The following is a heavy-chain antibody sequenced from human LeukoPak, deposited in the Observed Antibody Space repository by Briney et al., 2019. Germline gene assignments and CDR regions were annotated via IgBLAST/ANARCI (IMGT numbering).Heavy chain of an antibody. J-gene: IGHJ5*02. V-gene: IGHV1-8*03. CDR2: MNPNNGNT. CDR1: GYTFTRYD. Sequence: ASVKVSCKASGYTFTRYDMNWVRQATGQGLEWMGWMNPNNGNTGYTQKFQGRVTITRNTSISTAYMDLSSLRSEDTAVYYCARGRITGSHDWFDPWGQGTLVTVSS. D-gene: IGHD1-20*01. CDR3: ARGRITGSHDWFDP.